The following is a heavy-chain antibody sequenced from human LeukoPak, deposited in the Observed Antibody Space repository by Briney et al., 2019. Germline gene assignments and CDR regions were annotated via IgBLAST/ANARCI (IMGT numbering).Heavy chain of an antibody. V-gene: IGHV3-74*01. CDR3: ARDDYGDYLW. CDR2: INSDGSTT. J-gene: IGHJ1*01. CDR1: GFTFSTYW. Sequence: GGSLRLXCAASGFTFSTYWMHWVRQVPGKGLVWVSRINSDGSTTSYADSVKGRFTISRDNAKNTLYLQMNSLRAEDTAVYYCARDDYGDYLWWGQGTLVTVSS. D-gene: IGHD4-17*01.